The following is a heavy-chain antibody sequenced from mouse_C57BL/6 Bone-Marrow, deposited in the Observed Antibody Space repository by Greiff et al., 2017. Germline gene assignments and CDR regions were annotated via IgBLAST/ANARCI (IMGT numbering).Heavy chain of an antibody. Sequence: EVHLVESGGGLVKPGGSLKLSCAASGFTFSSYTMSWVRQTPEKRLEWVATISGGGGNTYYPDSVKGRFTISRDNAKNTLYLQMSRLRSEDTALYYCARGSYDYDDGWYFDVWGTGTTVTVSS. V-gene: IGHV5-9*01. CDR3: ARGSYDYDDGWYFDV. CDR1: GFTFSSYT. J-gene: IGHJ1*03. CDR2: ISGGGGNT. D-gene: IGHD2-4*01.